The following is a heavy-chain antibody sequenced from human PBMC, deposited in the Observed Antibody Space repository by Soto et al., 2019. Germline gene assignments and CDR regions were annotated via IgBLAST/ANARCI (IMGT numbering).Heavy chain of an antibody. CDR1: GFTFSSYG. Sequence: PGGSLRLSCAASGFTFSSYGMHWVRQAPGKGLEWVAVIWYDGSNKYYADSVKGRFTISRDNSKNTLYLQMNSLRAEDTAVYYCARVPEGNYGMDVWRQGTTVTVSS. CDR2: IWYDGSNK. D-gene: IGHD6-13*01. J-gene: IGHJ6*02. V-gene: IGHV3-33*01. CDR3: ARVPEGNYGMDV.